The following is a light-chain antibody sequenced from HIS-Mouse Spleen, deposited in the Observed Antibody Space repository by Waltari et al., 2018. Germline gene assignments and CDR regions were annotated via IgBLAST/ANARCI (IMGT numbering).Light chain of an antibody. J-gene: IGLJ2*01. CDR3: YSTDSSGNHRV. V-gene: IGLV3-10*01. Sequence: SYELTQPPSVSVSPGQTARITCSGDALPKQYAYWSQQKSGQVPVLVIYEDSKRPSGIPERFSGSSSGTMATLTISGGQVEDEADYYCYSTDSSGNHRVFGGGTKLTVL. CDR1: ALPKQY. CDR2: EDS.